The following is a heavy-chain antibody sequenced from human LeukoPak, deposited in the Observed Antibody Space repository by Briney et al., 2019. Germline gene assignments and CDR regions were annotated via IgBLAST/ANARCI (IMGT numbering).Heavy chain of an antibody. V-gene: IGHV4-61*02. J-gene: IGHJ5*02. Sequence: SETLSLTCTVSGGSISSGSYYWSWIRQPAGKGLEWIGRIYSNGWTDYNPPLKSRVSISIDTSKNHFSLKMSLTTAADTALYYCARGSGWNSFDPWGQGTLVTVSS. CDR1: GGSISSGSYY. CDR2: IYSNGWT. D-gene: IGHD6-19*01. CDR3: ARGSGWNSFDP.